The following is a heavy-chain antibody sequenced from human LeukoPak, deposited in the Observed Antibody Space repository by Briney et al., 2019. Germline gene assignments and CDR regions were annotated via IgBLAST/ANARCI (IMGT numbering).Heavy chain of an antibody. CDR3: VRHGSRSYMLTFDY. D-gene: IGHD3-10*01. J-gene: IGHJ4*02. CDR1: GCTFSSYL. Sequence: PGGSLRLSCAACGCTFSSYLMSWVRQAPGKGLDWVANIKQDGREKYYVASVKGRFTISRDNVKKSLLLHMNSLRAEDTAVYYCVRHGSRSYMLTFDYWGKGTMVTVSS. V-gene: IGHV3-7*01. CDR2: IKQDGREK.